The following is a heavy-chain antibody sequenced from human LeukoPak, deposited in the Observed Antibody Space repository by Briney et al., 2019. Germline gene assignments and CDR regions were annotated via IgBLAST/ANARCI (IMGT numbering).Heavy chain of an antibody. V-gene: IGHV4-4*02. CDR2: IYHSGST. D-gene: IGHD3-9*01. J-gene: IGHJ4*02. Sequence: SETLSLTCAVSGGSISSSNWWSWVRQPPGKGLEWIGEIYHSGSTNYNPSLKSRVTISVDKSKNQFSLKLSSVTAADTAVYYCARGSSYDILTDFDYWGQGTLVTVSS. CDR1: GGSISSSNW. CDR3: ARGSSYDILTDFDY.